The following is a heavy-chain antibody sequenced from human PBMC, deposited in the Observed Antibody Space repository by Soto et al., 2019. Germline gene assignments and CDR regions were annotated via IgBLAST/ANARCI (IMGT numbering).Heavy chain of an antibody. CDR2: ISGSVGST. Sequence: GGSLRLSCAASGFTFSSYAMSWVRQAPGKGLEWVSAISGSVGSTYYADSVKGRFTISRDNSKNTLYLQMNSLRAEDTAVYYCAKDRIEARPSPYGMAVWGQGTKVTVSS. J-gene: IGHJ6*02. V-gene: IGHV3-23*01. D-gene: IGHD6-6*01. CDR3: AKDRIEARPSPYGMAV. CDR1: GFTFSSYA.